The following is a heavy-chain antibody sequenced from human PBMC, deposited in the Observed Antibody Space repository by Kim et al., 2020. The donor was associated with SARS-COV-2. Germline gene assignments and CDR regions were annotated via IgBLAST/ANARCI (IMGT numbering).Heavy chain of an antibody. CDR2: IYYSWST. J-gene: IGHJ4*02. V-gene: IGHV4-30-4*01. CDR1: GGSISSGDYY. CDR3: ASGYYVSSGYYPFKY. D-gene: IGHD3-22*01. Sequence: SETLSLTCTVSGGSISSGDYYWSWIRQPPGKGLEWIGYIYYSWSTYYNPSLKSRVTISVDTSKNQFSLKLSSVTAADTAVYYCASGYYVSSGYYPFKYLGQGTLVTVSS.